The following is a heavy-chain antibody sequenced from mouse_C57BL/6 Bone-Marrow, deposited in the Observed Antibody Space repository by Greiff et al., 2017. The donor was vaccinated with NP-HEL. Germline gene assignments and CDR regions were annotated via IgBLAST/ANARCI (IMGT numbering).Heavy chain of an antibody. CDR3: ARYAADYYGSSPFAY. J-gene: IGHJ3*01. V-gene: IGHV1-42*01. D-gene: IGHD1-1*01. CDR1: GYSFTGYY. CDR2: INPSTGGT. Sequence: LQQSGPELVKPGASVKISCKASGYSFTGYYMNWVKQSPEKSLEWIGEINPSTGGTTYNQKFKAKATLTVDKSSSTAYMQLKSLTSEDSAVYYCARYAADYYGSSPFAYWGQGTLVTVSA.